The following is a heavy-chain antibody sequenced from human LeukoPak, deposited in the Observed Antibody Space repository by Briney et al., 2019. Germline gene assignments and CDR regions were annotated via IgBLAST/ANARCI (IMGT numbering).Heavy chain of an antibody. CDR1: GYGFTSYW. CDR3: TRLRSGYGDY. J-gene: IGHJ4*02. CDR2: ISPGDSET. V-gene: IGHV5-51*01. Sequence: GESLKISCKSSGYGFTSYWIGWVRQMPGEGLEWMGIISPGDSETRYSPSFQGQVTISVDKFISTAYLQWSSLKASDTAMYYCTRLRSGYGDYWGQGTLVTVSS. D-gene: IGHD3-22*01.